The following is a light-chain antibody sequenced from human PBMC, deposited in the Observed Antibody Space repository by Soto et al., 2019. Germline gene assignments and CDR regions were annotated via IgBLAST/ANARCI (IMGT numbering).Light chain of an antibody. CDR3: SSYTSSTTLYV. V-gene: IGLV2-14*01. J-gene: IGLJ1*01. CDR1: YSDVGGYKH. CDR2: DAT. Sequence: QSVLTQPASVSASPGQSITISCIGSYSDVGGYKHVAWYQQYPGKAPKLIIYDATSRPSGISSRFSGSKSGNTASLTISGLQADDEADYYCSSYTSSTTLYVLGTGTKLTVL.